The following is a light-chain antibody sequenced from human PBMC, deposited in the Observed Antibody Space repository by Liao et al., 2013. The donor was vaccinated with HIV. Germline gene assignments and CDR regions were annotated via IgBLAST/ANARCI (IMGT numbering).Light chain of an antibody. CDR2: YDS. Sequence: SYELTQPPSVSVAPGKTATIACGGNNIGSKSVHWYQQKPGQAPFLVIYYDSDRASGIPERFSGSNSGNTATLTISRVEAGDEADYYCQVWDSSSDHHYVFGTGTKVTVL. V-gene: IGLV3-21*04. CDR3: QVWDSSSDHHYV. J-gene: IGLJ1*01. CDR1: NIGSKS.